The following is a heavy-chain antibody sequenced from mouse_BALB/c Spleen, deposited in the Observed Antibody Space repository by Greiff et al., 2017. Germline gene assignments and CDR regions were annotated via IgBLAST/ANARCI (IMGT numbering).Heavy chain of an antibody. J-gene: IGHJ2*01. CDR1: GYAFTNYL. D-gene: IGHD1-1*02. CDR3: ARGGTMPFDY. V-gene: IGHV1-54*01. Sequence: QVQLQQSGAELVRPGTSVKVSCKASGYAFTNYLIEWVKQRPGQGLEWIGVINPGSGGTNYNEKFKGKATLTADKSSSTAYMQLSSLTSDDSAVYFCARGGTMPFDYWGQGTTLTVPS. CDR2: INPGSGGT.